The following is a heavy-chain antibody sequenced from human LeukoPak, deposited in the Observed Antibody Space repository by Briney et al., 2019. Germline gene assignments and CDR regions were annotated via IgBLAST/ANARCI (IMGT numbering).Heavy chain of an antibody. CDR3: ASRTYTYDSSGYYRRNYYFDY. CDR2: IIPIFGTT. V-gene: IGHV1-69*13. D-gene: IGHD3-22*01. J-gene: IGHJ4*02. Sequence: GASVKVSCKTSGYTFTAYAINWARQAPGQGLEWMGGIIPIFGTTNYAQKLQGRVTITADESTSTAYMELSSLRSEDTAVYYCASRTYTYDSSGYYRRNYYFDYWGQGTLVTVSS. CDR1: GYTFTAYA.